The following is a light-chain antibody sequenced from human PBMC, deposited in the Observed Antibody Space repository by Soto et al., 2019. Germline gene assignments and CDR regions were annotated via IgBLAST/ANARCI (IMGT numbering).Light chain of an antibody. V-gene: IGLV3-1*01. CDR1: KLGDKY. CDR2: QAS. CDR3: QAWDSSTRVV. Sequence: SYELTQPPSVSVSPGQTASITCSGGKLGDKYACWYQQKPGQSPVLVIYQASKRPSGIPERVSGSNSGNTATLTISGTQAMDEADYYCQAWDSSTRVVFGGGPTPTLL. J-gene: IGLJ2*01.